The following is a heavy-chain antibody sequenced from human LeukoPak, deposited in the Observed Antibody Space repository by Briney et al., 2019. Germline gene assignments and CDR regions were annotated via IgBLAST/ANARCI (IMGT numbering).Heavy chain of an antibody. Sequence: PGGSLRLSCAASGFTFSIYGMHWVRQAPGKGLEWVAVIWYDGSNKYYADSVKGRFTISRDNSKNTLYLQMNSLRAEDTAVYYCARAQSRDGYNYDDFDYWGQGTLVTVSS. CDR1: GFTFSIYG. J-gene: IGHJ4*02. CDR3: ARAQSRDGYNYDDFDY. D-gene: IGHD5-24*01. CDR2: IWYDGSNK. V-gene: IGHV3-33*01.